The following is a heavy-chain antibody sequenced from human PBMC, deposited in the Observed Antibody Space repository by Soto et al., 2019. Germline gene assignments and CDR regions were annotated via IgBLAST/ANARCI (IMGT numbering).Heavy chain of an antibody. V-gene: IGHV3-33*01. J-gene: IGHJ6*02. Sequence: QVQLVESGGGVVQPGRSLRLSCAASGFTFRTDGMHWVRQAPGKGLEWVAVIWYDGSNKSYVDSVKGRFTISRDNSKNTRYLELNSLRAEDTAVYFCARYTFDSLDVRGQGTTVTGSS. CDR2: IWYDGSNK. CDR1: GFTFRTDG. D-gene: IGHD3-16*01. CDR3: ARYTFDSLDV.